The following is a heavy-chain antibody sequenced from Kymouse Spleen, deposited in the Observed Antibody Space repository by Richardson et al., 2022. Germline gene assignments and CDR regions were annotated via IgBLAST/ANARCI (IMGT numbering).Heavy chain of an antibody. CDR2: ISYDGSNK. Sequence: QVQLVESGGGVVQPGRSLRLSCAASGFTFSSYGMHWVRQAPGKGLEWVAVISYDGSNKYYADSVKGRFTISRDNSKNTLYLQMNSLRAEDTAVYYCAKAVWFGDPYYYYYGMDVWGQGTTVTVSS. CDR3: AKAVWFGDPYYYYYGMDV. D-gene: IGHD3-10*01. CDR1: GFTFSSYG. J-gene: IGHJ6*02. V-gene: IGHV3-30*18.